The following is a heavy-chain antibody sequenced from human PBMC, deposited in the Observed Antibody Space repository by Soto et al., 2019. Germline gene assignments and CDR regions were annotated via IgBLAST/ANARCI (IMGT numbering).Heavy chain of an antibody. J-gene: IGHJ4*02. D-gene: IGHD4-17*01. V-gene: IGHV4-59*01. CDR1: GGSMRSYY. CDR2: ISYTGRT. CDR3: ARDRDYGDYDY. Sequence: QVQLRESGPGLVKPSETLSLTCTVSGGSMRSYYWTWIRQPPGKGLEWIGYISYTGRTDYNPSLKSRVNISLDTSKNQFSLRLDSVTAADTAVYYCARDRDYGDYDYWGQGTLVTVSS.